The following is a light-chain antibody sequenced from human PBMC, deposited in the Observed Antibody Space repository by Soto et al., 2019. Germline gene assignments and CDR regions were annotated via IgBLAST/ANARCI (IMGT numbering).Light chain of an antibody. Sequence: DIQMTQSPSSLSASVGDRVTITCQASQDTSNYLNWYQQKPGKAPKLLIYDASNLETGVPSRFSGSGSGTDFNLNISSLQPEDIATYYCQQYDSLPRTFGQGTKVEIK. CDR1: QDTSNY. J-gene: IGKJ1*01. V-gene: IGKV1-33*01. CDR2: DAS. CDR3: QQYDSLPRT.